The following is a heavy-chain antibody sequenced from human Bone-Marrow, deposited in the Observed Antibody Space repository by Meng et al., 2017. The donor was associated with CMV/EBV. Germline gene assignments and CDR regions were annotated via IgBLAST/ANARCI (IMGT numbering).Heavy chain of an antibody. J-gene: IGHJ4*02. CDR2: IIPIFGTA. D-gene: IGHD6-13*01. V-gene: IGHV1-69*05. CDR3: ARARSVGLSSIAAAGIFDY. Sequence: SVKVSCKAYGYTFTAYYMHWVRQAPGQGLEWMGGIIPIFGTANYAQKFQGRVTITTDESTSTAYMELSSLRSEDTAVYYCARARSVGLSSIAAAGIFDYWGQGTLVTVSS. CDR1: GYTFTAYY.